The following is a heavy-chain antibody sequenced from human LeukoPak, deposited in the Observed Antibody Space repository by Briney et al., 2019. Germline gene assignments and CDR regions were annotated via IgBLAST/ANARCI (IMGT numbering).Heavy chain of an antibody. J-gene: IGHJ6*03. CDR2: IHFSGST. CDR1: GGSISSDY. Sequence: PSETLSLTCTVSGGSISSDYWSWFRQPPRKGLEWIGYIHFSGSTTYNPSLKSRVTISIYTSKNQFSLNLSSVTAADTAVYYCTREVGTGFQVNYYYYMDVWGKGTTVTVSS. CDR3: TREVGTGFQVNYYYYMDV. V-gene: IGHV4-59*01. D-gene: IGHD2-2*01.